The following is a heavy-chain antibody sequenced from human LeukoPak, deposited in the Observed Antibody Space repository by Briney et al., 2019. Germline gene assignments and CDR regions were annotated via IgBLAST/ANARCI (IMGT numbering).Heavy chain of an antibody. V-gene: IGHV3-23*01. CDR3: AKLGDYYDSSGSLYYFDY. CDR2: ISGSGGST. Sequence: GGSLRLSCAASGFTFSSYAMSWVRQAPGKGLEWVSAISGSGGSTYYADSVKGRFTISRDNSKNTLYLQMNSLRAEDTAVYYCAKLGDYYDSSGSLYYFDYWGQGTLVTVSS. D-gene: IGHD3-22*01. J-gene: IGHJ4*02. CDR1: GFTFSSYA.